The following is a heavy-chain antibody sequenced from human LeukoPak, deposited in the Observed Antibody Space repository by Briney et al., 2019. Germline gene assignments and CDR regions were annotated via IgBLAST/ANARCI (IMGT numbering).Heavy chain of an antibody. CDR3: ASQLVVGAILDY. J-gene: IGHJ4*02. D-gene: IGHD2-15*01. CDR2: IYYSGST. Sequence: SETLSLTCAVYGGSFSGYYWSWIRQHPGKGLEWIGYIYYSGSTYYNPSLKSRVTISVDTSKNQFSLKLSSVTAADTAVYYCASQLVVGAILDYWGQGTLVTVSS. CDR1: GGSFSGYY. V-gene: IGHV4-31*11.